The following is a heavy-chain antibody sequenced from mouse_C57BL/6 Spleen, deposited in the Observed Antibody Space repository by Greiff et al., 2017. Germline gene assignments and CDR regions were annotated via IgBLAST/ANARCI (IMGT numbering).Heavy chain of an antibody. CDR2: IDPNSGGT. CDR3: ARGYYGSSYRVYYAMDY. CDR1: GYTFTSYW. Sequence: VQLQQPGAELVKPGASVKLSCKASGYTFTSYWMHWVKQRPGRGLEWIGRIDPNSGGTKYNEKFKSKATLTVDKPSSTAYMQLSSLTSEDSAVYYCARGYYGSSYRVYYAMDYWGQGTSVTVSS. V-gene: IGHV1-72*01. D-gene: IGHD1-1*01. J-gene: IGHJ4*01.